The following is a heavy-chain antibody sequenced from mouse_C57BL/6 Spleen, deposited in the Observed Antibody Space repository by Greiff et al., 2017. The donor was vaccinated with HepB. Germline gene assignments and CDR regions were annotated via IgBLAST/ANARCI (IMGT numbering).Heavy chain of an antibody. CDR2: IDPSDSET. J-gene: IGHJ2*01. V-gene: IGHV1-52*01. CDR1: GYTFTSYW. CDR3: ARSPSLSYFDY. Sequence: VQLQQPGAELVRPGSSVKLSCKASGYTFTSYWMHWVKQRPIQGLEWIGNIDPSDSETHYNQKFKDKATLTVDKSSSTAYMQLSSLTSEDSAVYYCARSPSLSYFDYWGQGTTLTVSS.